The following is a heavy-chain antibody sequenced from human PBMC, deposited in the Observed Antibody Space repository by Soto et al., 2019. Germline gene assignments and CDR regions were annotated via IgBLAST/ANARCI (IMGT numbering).Heavy chain of an antibody. D-gene: IGHD4-17*01. CDR2: INGNGGST. Sequence: GGSLRLSCAVSGFTFSNFAMRRISQAQGKGLEWVSAINGNGGSTYYADSVKGRFTISRDNSKNTLYLQMNSLRAEDTAVYYCAKDATVTTPGYYYYYYMDVWGKGTTVTVSS. J-gene: IGHJ6*03. CDR1: GFTFSNFA. CDR3: AKDATVTTPGYYYYYYMDV. V-gene: IGHV3-23*01.